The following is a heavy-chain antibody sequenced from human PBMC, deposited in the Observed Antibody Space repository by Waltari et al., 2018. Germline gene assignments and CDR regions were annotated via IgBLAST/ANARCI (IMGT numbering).Heavy chain of an antibody. V-gene: IGHV3-7*03. J-gene: IGHJ4*02. D-gene: IGHD3-10*01. Sequence: EVQMVESGGTLVQPGGSLRLSCEPSGFSFSSYWMTWVRQVPGKGGEWVDNINQDGSERNYVDSVKGRFTISRDNAKNSLYLQMNSLRAEDTAVYYCLRDRRGADLFDYWGQGTLVTVSS. CDR3: LRDRRGADLFDY. CDR1: GFSFSSYW. CDR2: INQDGSER.